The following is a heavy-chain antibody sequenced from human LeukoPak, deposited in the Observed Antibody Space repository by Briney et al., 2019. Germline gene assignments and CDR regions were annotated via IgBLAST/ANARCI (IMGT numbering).Heavy chain of an antibody. CDR2: ISSSSYL. CDR1: GYTFSSYS. V-gene: IGHV3-21*01. D-gene: IGHD2-2*01. Sequence: GGSLRLSCAASGYTFSSYSMNWVRQAPGKGLEWVSSISSSSYLYYADSVKGRFTISRDNDKNALYLQMNSLRAEDTAVYYCARRNVVVPAAMGSGYNWFDPWGQGTLVTVSS. J-gene: IGHJ5*02. CDR3: ARRNVVVPAAMGSGYNWFDP.